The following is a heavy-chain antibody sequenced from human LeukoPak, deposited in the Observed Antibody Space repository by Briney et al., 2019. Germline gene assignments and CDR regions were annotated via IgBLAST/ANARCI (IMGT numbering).Heavy chain of an antibody. D-gene: IGHD6-19*01. CDR1: GYSFTNYW. V-gene: IGHV5-51*01. Sequence: GESLKISCKVSGYSFTNYWIGWVRQMPGKGLEWMGIIYPGDSDTRYSPSFQGQVTISADKSISTAYLQWSSLEASGTAMYYCARRGDSSAYYILDYWGQGTLVTVSS. CDR3: ARRGDSSAYYILDY. CDR2: IYPGDSDT. J-gene: IGHJ4*02.